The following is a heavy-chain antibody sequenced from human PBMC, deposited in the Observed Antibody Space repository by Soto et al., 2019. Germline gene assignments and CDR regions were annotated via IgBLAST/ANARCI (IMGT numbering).Heavy chain of an antibody. CDR3: ARERDFGEWSYDL. CDR1: GFIFTRFY. V-gene: IGHV1-46*01. Sequence: QVQLVQYGAEVKKPGASVKVSCGASGFIFTRFYMHWVRQAPGQGPVWLGIIKPEDGTTYYAQSFQGRLIITSDTSTRTVYMEMSGLTSEDTAVYYCARERDFGEWSYDLWGQGTLVTVSS. CDR2: IKPEDGTT. D-gene: IGHD2-8*01. J-gene: IGHJ5*02.